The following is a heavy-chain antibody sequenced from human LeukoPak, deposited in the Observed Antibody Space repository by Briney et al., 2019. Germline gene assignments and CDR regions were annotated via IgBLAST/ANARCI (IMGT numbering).Heavy chain of an antibody. CDR2: IHFSDNT. CDR1: GTSVSSGGYY. D-gene: IGHD3-22*01. Sequence: PSQTPSLTCTVSGTSVSSGGYYWSWIRQHPGKGLEWIGYIHFSDNTYYNPSLKSRLIMSLDTSKNQVSLKLTSVTAADTAVYYCARRTEGSSGYYFNWGQGTLVTVSS. V-gene: IGHV4-31*03. J-gene: IGHJ4*02. CDR3: ARRTEGSSGYYFN.